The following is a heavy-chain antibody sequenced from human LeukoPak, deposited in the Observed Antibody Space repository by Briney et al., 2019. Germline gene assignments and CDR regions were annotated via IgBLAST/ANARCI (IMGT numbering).Heavy chain of an antibody. J-gene: IGHJ3*02. CDR2: MNPNSGNT. CDR1: GYTFTSYD. CDR3: ARDIEEYSSSWGQHNAFDI. V-gene: IGHV1-8*01. D-gene: IGHD6-13*01. Sequence: GASVKVSCKASGYTFTSYDINWVRQATGQGLEWMGWMNPNSGNTGYAQKFQGRVTMTRNTSISTAYMELSSLRSEDTAVYYCARDIEEYSSSWGQHNAFDIWGQGTMVTVSS.